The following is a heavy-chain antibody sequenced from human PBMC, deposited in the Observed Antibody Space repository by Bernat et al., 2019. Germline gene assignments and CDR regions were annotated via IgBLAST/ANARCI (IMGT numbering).Heavy chain of an antibody. J-gene: IGHJ4*02. CDR3: ARAYWSDTNCPPGGY. CDR2: INPGNGNT. V-gene: IGHV1-3*01. CDR1: GYTFTNYA. Sequence: QVQLVQPGAEVRKPWASVKISCKTSGYTFTNYAMHWVRQAPGQRLEWMGWINPGNGNTKYSPKFQGSVIITRDTSASTVYMELSSLTSEDTTIYYCARAYWSDTNCPPGGYWGQGTLITVSS. D-gene: IGHD2-2*01.